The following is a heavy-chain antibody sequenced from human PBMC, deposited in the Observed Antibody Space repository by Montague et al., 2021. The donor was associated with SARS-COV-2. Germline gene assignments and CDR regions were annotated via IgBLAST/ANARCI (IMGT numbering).Heavy chain of an antibody. CDR3: ARETMTADAFDI. J-gene: IGHJ3*02. CDR1: GASVGSSD. V-gene: IGHV4-59*02. D-gene: IGHD1-14*01. CDR2: FYSVGST. Sequence: SETLSLTCTDSGASVGSSDWGWIRQSPGKGLEWIGYFYSVGSTDYNHSLKSRATISRDTSKNQFSLKVRSVTAADTAVYYCARETMTADAFDIWGQGTMVTVSS.